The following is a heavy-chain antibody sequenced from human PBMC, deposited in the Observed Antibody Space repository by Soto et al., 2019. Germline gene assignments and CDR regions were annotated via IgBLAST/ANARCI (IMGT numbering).Heavy chain of an antibody. V-gene: IGHV3-23*01. Sequence: GGSLRLSCAASGFTLSNYAMSWVRQAPGKGLEWVSTISGSGGRIYYADSVKGRFTISRDNSKNTLYLQMNSLRAEDTAVYYCAKSGRVIVGATTLDYWGQGTLVTVSS. D-gene: IGHD1-26*01. CDR3: AKSGRVIVGATTLDY. CDR1: GFTLSNYA. J-gene: IGHJ4*02. CDR2: ISGSGGRI.